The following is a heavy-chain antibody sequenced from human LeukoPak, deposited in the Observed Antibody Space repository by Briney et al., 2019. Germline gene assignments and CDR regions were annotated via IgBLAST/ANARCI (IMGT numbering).Heavy chain of an antibody. D-gene: IGHD6-13*01. Sequence: PGGSLRLSCAASGFTFDDYAMHWVRQAPGKGLEWVSGISWNSGSIGYADSVKGRFTISRDNAKNSLYLQMNSLRAEDMALYYCAKDISSSWYYFDYWGQGTLVTVSS. CDR3: AKDISSSWYYFDY. CDR2: ISWNSGSI. CDR1: GFTFDDYA. V-gene: IGHV3-9*03. J-gene: IGHJ4*02.